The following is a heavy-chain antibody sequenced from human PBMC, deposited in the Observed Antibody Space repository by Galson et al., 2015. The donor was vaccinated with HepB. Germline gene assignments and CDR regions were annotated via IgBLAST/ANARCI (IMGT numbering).Heavy chain of an antibody. D-gene: IGHD6-13*01. V-gene: IGHV6-1*01. CDR3: ARVVIAAAGPYFDY. CDR1: GDSVSSNSAA. CDR2: TYYRSKWYN. Sequence: CAISGDSVSSNSAAWNWIRQSPSRGLEWLGRTYYRSKWYNDYAVSVRSRITINPDTSKNQFSLQLNSVTPEDTAVYYCARVVIAAAGPYFDYWGQGTLVTVSS. J-gene: IGHJ4*02.